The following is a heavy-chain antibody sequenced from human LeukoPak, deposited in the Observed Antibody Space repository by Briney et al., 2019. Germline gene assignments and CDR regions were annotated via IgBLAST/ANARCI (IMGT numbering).Heavy chain of an antibody. CDR3: ARDPPITD. V-gene: IGHV1-69*05. CDR2: IIPILRSI. CDR1: GGTFSRYA. D-gene: IGHD1-20*01. Sequence: SVKLSCKASGGTFSRYALNWVRQAPGQGLGWMGGIIPILRSIYYAQKFQGRVTISTDESTTTAYMELTSLRSEDTAVYYCARDPPITDWGQGTPVTVSS. J-gene: IGHJ4*02.